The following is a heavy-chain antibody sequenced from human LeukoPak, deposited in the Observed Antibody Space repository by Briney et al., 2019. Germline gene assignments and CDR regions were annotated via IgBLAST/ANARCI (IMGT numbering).Heavy chain of an antibody. Sequence: GGSLRLSCAASGFTFSSYGMHWVRQAPGKGLEWVAVISHDGSNKYYADSVKGRFTISRDNSKNTLYLQMNSLRAEDTAVYYCANTIVVAGTREYWGQGTLVTVSS. CDR3: ANTIVVAGTREY. CDR1: GFTFSSYG. D-gene: IGHD6-19*01. V-gene: IGHV3-30*18. CDR2: ISHDGSNK. J-gene: IGHJ4*02.